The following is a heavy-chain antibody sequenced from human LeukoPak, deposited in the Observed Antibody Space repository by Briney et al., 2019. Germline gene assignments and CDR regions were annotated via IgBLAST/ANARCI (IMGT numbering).Heavy chain of an antibody. V-gene: IGHV1-2*02. CDR1: GYTFTSYY. D-gene: IGHD5-18*01. Sequence: ASVKVPCKASGYTFTSYYMHWVRQAPGQGLEWMGWINPNSGGTNYAQKFQGRVTMTRDTSISTAYMELSRLRSDDTAVYYCARVKGLWLDSHLHYWGQGTLVTVSS. J-gene: IGHJ4*02. CDR3: ARVKGLWLDSHLHY. CDR2: INPNSGGT.